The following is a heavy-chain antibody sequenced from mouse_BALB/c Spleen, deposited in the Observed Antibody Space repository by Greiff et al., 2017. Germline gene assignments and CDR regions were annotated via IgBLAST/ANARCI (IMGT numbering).Heavy chain of an antibody. V-gene: IGHV1-63*02. D-gene: IGHD1-1*01. Sequence: VQLQQSGAELVRPGTSVKISCKASGYTFTNYWLGWVKQRPGHGLEWIGDIYPGGGYTNYNEKFKGKATLTADTSSSTAYMQLSSLTSEDSAVYFCARPYYYGSSDWYFDVWGAGTTVTVSS. CDR1: GYTFTNYW. J-gene: IGHJ1*01. CDR3: ARPYYYGSSDWYFDV. CDR2: IYPGGGYT.